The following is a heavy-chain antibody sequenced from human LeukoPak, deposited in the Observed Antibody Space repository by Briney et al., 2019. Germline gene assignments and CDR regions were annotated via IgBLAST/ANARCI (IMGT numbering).Heavy chain of an antibody. CDR2: ISSSGSTI. J-gene: IGHJ4*02. Sequence: GGSLRLSCAASGFTFSDYYMSWIRQAPGKGLEWVSYISSSGSTIYYADSVKGRFTISRDNSKNTLYLQMNSLRAEDTAVYYCAKGIIARRRYYFDYWGQGTLVTVSS. CDR3: AKGIIARRRYYFDY. CDR1: GFTFSDYY. V-gene: IGHV3-11*04. D-gene: IGHD1-20*01.